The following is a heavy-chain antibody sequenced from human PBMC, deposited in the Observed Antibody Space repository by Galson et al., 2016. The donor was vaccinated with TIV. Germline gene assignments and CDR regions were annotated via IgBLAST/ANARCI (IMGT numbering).Heavy chain of an antibody. D-gene: IGHD4-17*01. J-gene: IGHJ6*02. Sequence: SVKVSCKASGYTFLSYDINWVRQAPGQGLEWMGWVNPHSGNTGYSQKFLGRVTMTRNMSISVAYMERSSLRSEDTAVYYCARGAYGSDYYCMDNWGQGTTVTVSS. CDR1: GYTFLSYD. V-gene: IGHV1-8*02. CDR2: VNPHSGNT. CDR3: ARGAYGSDYYCMDN.